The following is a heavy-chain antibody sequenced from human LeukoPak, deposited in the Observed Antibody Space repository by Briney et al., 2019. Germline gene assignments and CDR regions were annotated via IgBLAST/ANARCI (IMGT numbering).Heavy chain of an antibody. V-gene: IGHV1-2*02. D-gene: IGHD3-22*01. CDR3: AREDHYYDSSGYYRREHGFQH. CDR1: GYTFTGYY. Sequence: GASVKVSCKASGYTFTGYYMHWVRQAPGQGLEWMGWINPNSGGTNYAQKFQGRVTMTRDTSISTAYMELSRLRSDDTAVYYCAREDHYYDSSGYYRREHGFQHWGQGTLVTVSS. J-gene: IGHJ1*01. CDR2: INPNSGGT.